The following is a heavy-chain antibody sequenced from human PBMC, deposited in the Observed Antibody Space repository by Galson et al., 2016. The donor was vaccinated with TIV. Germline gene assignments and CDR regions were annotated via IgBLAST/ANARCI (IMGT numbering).Heavy chain of an antibody. J-gene: IGHJ4*02. D-gene: IGHD6-25*01. Sequence: SLRLSCAASGFTFNTYAIHWVRQAPGKGLEWVAVISNDGNTKHYADSVKGRFTISRENSKNTVYLQMSSLRDEDTAVYYCAREFSETSFDYWGQGTLVSVSS. V-gene: IGHV3-30-3*01. CDR3: AREFSETSFDY. CDR1: GFTFNTYA. CDR2: ISNDGNTK.